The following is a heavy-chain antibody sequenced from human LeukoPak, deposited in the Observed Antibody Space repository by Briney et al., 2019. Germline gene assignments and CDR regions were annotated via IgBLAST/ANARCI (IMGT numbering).Heavy chain of an antibody. CDR2: IRSKADNYAT. J-gene: IGHJ4*02. CDR1: GITFSTSW. CDR3: TQSNY. V-gene: IGHV3-73*01. Sequence: RAGGSLRLSCAASGITFSTSWMTWVRQASGKGLEWVGRIRSKADNYATAYAASVQGRCTISRDDSKSTAYLQLNSLKTEDTAVYYCTQSNYWGQGALVTVSS.